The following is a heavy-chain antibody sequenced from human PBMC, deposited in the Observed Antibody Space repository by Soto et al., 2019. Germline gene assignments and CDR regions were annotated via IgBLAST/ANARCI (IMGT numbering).Heavy chain of an antibody. V-gene: IGHV1-8*01. CDR2: MNPNSGNT. CDR1: GYTFTSYD. J-gene: IGHJ6*03. Sequence: GASVTVSCTASGYTFTSYDINWVRQATGQGLEWMGWMNPNSGNTGYAQKFQGRVTMTRNTSISTAYMELSSLRSEDTAVYYCARMDEQLAYYYYYMDVWGKGTTVTVSS. D-gene: IGHD6-6*01. CDR3: ARMDEQLAYYYYYMDV.